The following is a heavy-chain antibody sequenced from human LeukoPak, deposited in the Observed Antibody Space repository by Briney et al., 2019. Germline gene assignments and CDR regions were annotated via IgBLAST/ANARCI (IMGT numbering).Heavy chain of an antibody. Sequence: PGGSLRLSCAASGFSVSNYYMSWVRQPPGKGLGWVSAISGSAGSTYYADSVKGRFTISRDNSKNTLYLQMNSLRAEDTAVYYCAKEGYYDFWSGYSDYWGQGTLVTVSS. CDR3: AKEGYYDFWSGYSDY. J-gene: IGHJ4*02. V-gene: IGHV3-23*01. CDR1: GFSVSNYY. D-gene: IGHD3-3*01. CDR2: ISGSAGST.